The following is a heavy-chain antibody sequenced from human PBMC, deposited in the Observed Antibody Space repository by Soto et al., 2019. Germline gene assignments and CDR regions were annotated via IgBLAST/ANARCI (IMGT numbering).Heavy chain of an antibody. CDR3: ARAAKRYSCASSGSYRYPYYLDY. D-gene: IGHD3-22*01. J-gene: IGHJ4*02. Sequence: SETLSLTCAVYGGSFSSYYWSWIRQPPGKGLEWIGDIHHTGSTYYNPSLKSRVTISLDTSKTQFSLKLSSVTAADTAVYYWARAAKRYSCASSGSYRYPYYLDYWGQGTLVTVSS. CDR1: GGSFSSYY. CDR2: IHHTGST. V-gene: IGHV4-34*01.